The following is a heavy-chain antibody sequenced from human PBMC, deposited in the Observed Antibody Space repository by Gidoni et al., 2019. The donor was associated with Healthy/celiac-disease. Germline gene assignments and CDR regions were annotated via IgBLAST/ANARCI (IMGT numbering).Heavy chain of an antibody. CDR1: GGSFSGYY. Sequence: QVQLQQWGAGLLKPSETLSLTCAVYGGSFSGYYWSWIRQPPGKGLEWSGEIKHSGSTNYNPSLKSRVTISVDTSKNQFSLKLSSVTAADTAVYYCARDGDYYAFTSSKPSLNWFGPWGQGTLVTVSS. CDR2: IKHSGST. CDR3: ARDGDYYAFTSSKPSLNWFGP. J-gene: IGHJ5*02. V-gene: IGHV4-34*01. D-gene: IGHD3-10*01.